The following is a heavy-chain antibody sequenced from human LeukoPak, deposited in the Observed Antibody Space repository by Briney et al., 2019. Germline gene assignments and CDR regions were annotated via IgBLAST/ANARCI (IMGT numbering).Heavy chain of an antibody. CDR1: GFTFSSYA. CDR2: ISGSGGST. D-gene: IGHD3-22*01. CDR3: AREPPPYYYDSSGYYPDY. J-gene: IGHJ4*02. V-gene: IGHV3-23*01. Sequence: GGSLRLSCAASGFTFSSYAMSWVRQAPGKGLEWVSAISGSGGSTYYADSVKGRFTISRDNSKNTLYLQMNSLRAEDTAVYYCAREPPPYYYDSSGYYPDYWGQGTLVTVSS.